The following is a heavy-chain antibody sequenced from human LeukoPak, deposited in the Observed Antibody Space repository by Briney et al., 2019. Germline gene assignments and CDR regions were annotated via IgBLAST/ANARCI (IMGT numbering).Heavy chain of an antibody. CDR3: AREEASYGRSTSCDGIDY. D-gene: IGHD2-2*01. V-gene: IGHV4-61*01. J-gene: IGHJ4*02. CDR1: GRPLSIGSYF. Sequence: PSDTLSLTCTVSGRPLSIGSYFCTWIRRPPGKGLEWIGYIYYSGSTHYNPSLKSRVTISVDTSKNQFSLKLSSVTAADTAVYYCAREEASYGRSTSCDGIDYWGRGTLVTVSS. CDR2: IYYSGST.